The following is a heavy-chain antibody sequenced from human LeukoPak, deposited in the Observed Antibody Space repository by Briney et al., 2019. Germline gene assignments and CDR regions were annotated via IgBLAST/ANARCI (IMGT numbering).Heavy chain of an antibody. Sequence: ASVKVSFKSSGYTFTSYDINWVRQPTGQGLEWMGWMNPNSGNTGYAQKFQGRVTMTRNTSISIAHMELSSLRSEDTAVYHCARGRRQGRSAAIVHWFDPWGQGTLVSVSS. CDR2: MNPNSGNT. D-gene: IGHD2-2*01. CDR3: ARGRRQGRSAAIVHWFDP. V-gene: IGHV1-8*01. J-gene: IGHJ5*02. CDR1: GYTFTSYD.